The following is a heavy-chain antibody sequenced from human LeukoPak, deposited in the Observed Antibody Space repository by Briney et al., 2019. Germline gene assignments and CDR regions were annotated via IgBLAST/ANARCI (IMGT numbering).Heavy chain of an antibody. CDR3: ARLYTYPYFYMDV. D-gene: IGHD3-16*01. CDR2: ISHNGNS. V-gene: IGHV4-34*01. CDR1: GGSLNANY. J-gene: IGHJ6*03. Sequence: SYTLSPTFVVYGGSLNANYWSSTRQHPGKGREWIGEISHNGNSDYNPSLTDRVTMSIGPCTSQFSLDLLSVTAADTAVYYCARLYTYPYFYMDVWGKGTTVTVSS.